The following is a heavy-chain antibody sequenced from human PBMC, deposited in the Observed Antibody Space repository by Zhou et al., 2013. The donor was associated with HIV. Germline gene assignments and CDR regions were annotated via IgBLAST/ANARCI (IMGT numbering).Heavy chain of an antibody. V-gene: IGHV1-24*01. CDR2: FESDYDAA. J-gene: IGHJ6*02. D-gene: IGHD1-7*01. Sequence: QVQLVQSGTEVKEPGASVIVSCRVSGYTLSDLSIHWVRQSPGRGPEWMGRFESDYDAAIFAPDFRGEDRHGPGTKSTDTAYMELRGLTSEDTALYYCASDRQLHERLGECPLYSGDQGTTVVVSS. CDR1: GYTLSDLS. CDR3: ASDRQLHERLGECPLYS.